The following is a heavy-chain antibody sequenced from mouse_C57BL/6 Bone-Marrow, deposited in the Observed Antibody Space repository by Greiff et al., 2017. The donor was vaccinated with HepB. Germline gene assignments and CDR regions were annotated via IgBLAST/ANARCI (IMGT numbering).Heavy chain of an antibody. J-gene: IGHJ4*01. V-gene: IGHV5-9-1*02. CDR1: GFTFSSYA. D-gene: IGHD3-2*02. CDR3: TRVGELRLAYAMDY. CDR2: ISSGGDYI. Sequence: EVKLVESGEGLVKPGGSLKLSRAASGFTFSSYAMSWVRQTPEKRLEWVAYISSGGDYIYYADTVKGRFTISRDNARNTLYLQMSSLKSEDTAMYYCTRVGELRLAYAMDYWGQGTSVTVSS.